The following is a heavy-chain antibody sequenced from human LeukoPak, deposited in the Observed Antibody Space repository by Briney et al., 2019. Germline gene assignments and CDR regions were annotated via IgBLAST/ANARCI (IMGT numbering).Heavy chain of an antibody. CDR1: GGSISSGGYY. CDR2: VYYSGST. D-gene: IGHD2-2*01. J-gene: IGHJ5*02. V-gene: IGHV4-31*03. CDR3: AREVCGTTCYVWGGDNWFDP. Sequence: TLSLTCTVSGGSISSGGYYWSWIRQPPGKGLEWIGFVYYSGSTYYNPSLNSRVTISIDTSKNQFSLRLSSVTAADTAVYFCAREVCGTTCYVWGGDNWFDPWGQGTLVTVSS.